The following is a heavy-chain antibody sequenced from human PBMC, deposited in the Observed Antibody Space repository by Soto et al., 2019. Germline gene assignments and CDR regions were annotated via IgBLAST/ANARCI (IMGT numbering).Heavy chain of an antibody. CDR1: GFTFSRYA. Sequence: EVQVLESGGGLVQPGGSLRLSCTASGFTFSRYAMSWVRQAPGKGLEWVLVISGSGGRIYYAESVKGRFTISRDNSKNMVYLQMNSLRVEDTAVYYCAKDRCSGGSCYSWDYWGQGTPVTVSS. J-gene: IGHJ4*02. V-gene: IGHV3-23*01. CDR2: ISGSGGRI. CDR3: AKDRCSGGSCYSWDY. D-gene: IGHD2-15*01.